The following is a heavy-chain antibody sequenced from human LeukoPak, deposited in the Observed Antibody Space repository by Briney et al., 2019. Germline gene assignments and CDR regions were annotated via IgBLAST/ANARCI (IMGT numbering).Heavy chain of an antibody. Sequence: SETLSLTCAVYGGSFSGYYWSWIRQPPGKGLEWIGEINHSGSTNYNPSLKSRVTISVDTSKNQFSLKLSSVTAADAAVYYCAKDTAGFDYWGQGTLVTVSS. CDR2: INHSGST. V-gene: IGHV4-34*01. J-gene: IGHJ4*02. CDR1: GGSFSGYY. D-gene: IGHD4-17*01. CDR3: AKDTAGFDY.